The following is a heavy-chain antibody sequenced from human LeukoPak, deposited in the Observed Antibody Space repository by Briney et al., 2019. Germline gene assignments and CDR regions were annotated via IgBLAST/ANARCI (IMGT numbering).Heavy chain of an antibody. V-gene: IGHV3-48*03. D-gene: IGHD5/OR15-5a*01. J-gene: IGHJ4*02. Sequence: GGSLRLSCAASGFTFSSYEMNWVRQAPGKGLEWVSYISSSCRTIYYADSVKGRFTLSRDNAKNSLYLQMNSLRAEDTAGYYCARALRAVRGYYFDYWGQGNLVTVSS. CDR1: GFTFSSYE. CDR3: ARALRAVRGYYFDY. CDR2: ISSSCRTI.